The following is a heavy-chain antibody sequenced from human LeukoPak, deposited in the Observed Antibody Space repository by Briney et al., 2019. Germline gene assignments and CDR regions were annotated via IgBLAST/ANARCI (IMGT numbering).Heavy chain of an antibody. V-gene: IGHV3-7*01. D-gene: IGHD3-22*01. CDR2: MKPDGSEI. J-gene: IGHJ4*02. Sequence: PGGSLRLSCAASGFTFTTYWMSWVRQAPGKGLEWVANMKPDGSEIFYVDSVKGRFTISRDNAKNSLYLQMNSLRAEDTAVYYCARVPWVTMIVVVDYYFDYWGQGTLVTVSS. CDR3: ARVPWVTMIVVVDYYFDY. CDR1: GFTFTTYW.